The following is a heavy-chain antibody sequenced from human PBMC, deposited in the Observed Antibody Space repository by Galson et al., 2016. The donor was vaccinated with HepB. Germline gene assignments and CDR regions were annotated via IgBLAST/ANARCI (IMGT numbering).Heavy chain of an antibody. Sequence: SETLSLTCNVSGGSISSYFWSWIRQPPGKGLEWIGYIYKSGNTNYSPSLKSRATVSLDASKNQFSLKLRSVTAADTAVYYCARGVTGTPYFDFWGQGALVTVSS. CDR1: GGSISSYF. CDR2: IYKSGNT. D-gene: IGHD2-21*02. CDR3: ARGVTGTPYFDF. J-gene: IGHJ4*02. V-gene: IGHV4-59*01.